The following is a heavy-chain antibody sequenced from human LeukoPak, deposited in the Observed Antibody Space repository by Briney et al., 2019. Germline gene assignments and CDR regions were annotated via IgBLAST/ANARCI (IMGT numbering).Heavy chain of an antibody. CDR3: ARVGSSGPTEAFDI. CDR1: GYTFTSYD. D-gene: IGHD6-19*01. CDR2: MNPNSGNT. Sequence: GASVKVSCKASGYTFTSYDINWVRQATGQGLEWMGWMNPNSGNTGYAQKFQGRVTMTRNTSISTAYMELSSLRSEDTAVYYCARVGSSGPTEAFDIWGQGTMVTVSS. V-gene: IGHV1-8*01. J-gene: IGHJ3*02.